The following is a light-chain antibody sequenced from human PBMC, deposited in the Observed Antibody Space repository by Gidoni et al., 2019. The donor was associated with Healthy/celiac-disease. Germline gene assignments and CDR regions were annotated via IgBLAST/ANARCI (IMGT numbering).Light chain of an antibody. V-gene: IGKV1-39*01. Sequence: DIQMTHPPSSLSASVGDRVTITCRASQSISSYLNWYQQKPGKAPKLLIYAASSLQSGVPSRFSGSGSGTDFTLTISSLHPEDFATYYCQQSYSTPLTFGGGTKVEIK. CDR2: AAS. J-gene: IGKJ4*01. CDR1: QSISSY. CDR3: QQSYSTPLT.